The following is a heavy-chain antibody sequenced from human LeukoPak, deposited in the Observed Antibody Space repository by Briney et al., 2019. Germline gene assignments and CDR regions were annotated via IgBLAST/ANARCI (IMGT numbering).Heavy chain of an antibody. Sequence: PGGSLRLSCAASGFTVSSNYMSWVRQAPGKELEWVSVIYSGGSTYYADSVKGRFTISRDNSKNTLYLQMNSLRAEDTAVYYCARAPGYYYGMDVWGQGTTVTVSS. J-gene: IGHJ6*02. CDR2: IYSGGST. CDR3: ARAPGYYYGMDV. V-gene: IGHV3-66*01. CDR1: GFTVSSNY.